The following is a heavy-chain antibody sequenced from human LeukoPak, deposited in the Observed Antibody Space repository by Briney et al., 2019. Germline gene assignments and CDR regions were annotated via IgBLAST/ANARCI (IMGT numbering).Heavy chain of an antibody. CDR3: AKDNRIPST. V-gene: IGHV3-30*18. CDR2: ISYDGSNK. D-gene: IGHD2-15*01. J-gene: IGHJ3*01. CDR1: GFTFSSYG. Sequence: PGRSLRLSCAASGFTFSSYGMHWVRQAPGKGLEWVAVISYDGSNKYYADSVKGRFTISRDNSKNTLYLQMNSLRAEDTAVYYCAKDNRIPSTWGQGTMVTVSS.